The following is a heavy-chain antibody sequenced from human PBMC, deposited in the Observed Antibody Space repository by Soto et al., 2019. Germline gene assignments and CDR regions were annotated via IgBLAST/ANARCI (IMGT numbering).Heavy chain of an antibody. CDR1: GFTFSSYD. CDR2: IGTAGDT. Sequence: EVQLVESGGGLVQPGGSLRLSCAASGFTFSSYDMHWVRQATGKGLEWVSAIGTAGDTYYPGSVKGLFTISRENAKNSLYLQMNSLRAGDTAVYYCARAVSGADGGGWAFDIWGQGTMVTVSS. V-gene: IGHV3-13*01. J-gene: IGHJ3*02. D-gene: IGHD3-16*01. CDR3: ARAVSGADGGGWAFDI.